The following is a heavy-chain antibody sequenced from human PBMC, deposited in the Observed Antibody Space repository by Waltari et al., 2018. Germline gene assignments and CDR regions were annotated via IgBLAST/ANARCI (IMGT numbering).Heavy chain of an antibody. Sequence: QVQLVESGGGVVQPGRSLRLSCAASGFTFSSYAMHWVRQAPGKGLEWVAVISYDGSNKYYADSVKGRFTISRDNSKNTLYLQMNSLRAEDTAVYYCARDPYGSGSSPDYWGQGTLVTVSS. V-gene: IGHV3-30-3*01. J-gene: IGHJ4*02. CDR3: ARDPYGSGSSPDY. D-gene: IGHD3-10*01. CDR1: GFTFSSYA. CDR2: ISYDGSNK.